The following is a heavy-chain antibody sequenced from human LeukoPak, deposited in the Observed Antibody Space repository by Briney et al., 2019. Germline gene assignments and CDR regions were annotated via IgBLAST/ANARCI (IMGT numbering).Heavy chain of an antibody. J-gene: IGHJ4*02. CDR2: ISSGSGSK. Sequence: HPGGSLRLSCAASGFSFSNYGMNWVRQAPGKGLEWVSYISSGSGSKNYADSVRGRFTISRDNARNSLYLQMNSLRTEDTAVYYCARGGAARPDYWGQGTLVTVSS. CDR3: ARGGAARPDY. CDR1: GFSFSNYG. V-gene: IGHV3-48*01. D-gene: IGHD6-6*01.